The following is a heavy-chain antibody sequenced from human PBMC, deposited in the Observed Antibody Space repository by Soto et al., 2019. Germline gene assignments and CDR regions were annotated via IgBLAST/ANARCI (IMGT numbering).Heavy chain of an antibody. V-gene: IGHV1-69*12. J-gene: IGHJ5*02. D-gene: IGHD3-22*01. CDR2: IIPIFDTA. Sequence: QVQLVQSGAEVKKPGSSVKVSCKASGGTFSSYAITWVRQAPGQGLEWMGEIIPIFDTANYAQKFQGRVTITAVASKSTAYMELSSLRSEDTAVYYCARDRGPSSGYYPYWFDPWGQGTLVTVSS. CDR3: ARDRGPSSGYYPYWFDP. CDR1: GGTFSSYA.